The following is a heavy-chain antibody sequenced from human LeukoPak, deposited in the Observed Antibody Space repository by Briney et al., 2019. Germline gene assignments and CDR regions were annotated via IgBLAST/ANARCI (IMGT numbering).Heavy chain of an antibody. J-gene: IGHJ6*03. CDR1: RFTFSTYW. D-gene: IGHD2-21*02. CDR2: INSDGSST. CDR3: ARQAYCGGDCYSGTDYMDV. Sequence: GGSLRLSCAASRFTFSTYWMHWVRQAPGKGLVWVSRINSDGSSTGYADSVKGRFTISRDNAKNSLYLQMNRLRAEDTAVYYCARQAYCGGDCYSGTDYMDVWGKGTTVTVSS. V-gene: IGHV3-74*01.